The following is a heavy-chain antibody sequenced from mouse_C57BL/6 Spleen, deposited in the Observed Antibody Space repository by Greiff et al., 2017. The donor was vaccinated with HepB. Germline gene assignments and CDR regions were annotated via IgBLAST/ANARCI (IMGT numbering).Heavy chain of an antibody. CDR2: IDPSDSYT. J-gene: IGHJ3*01. Sequence: VQLQQPGAELVKPGASVKLSCKASGYTFTSYWMQWVKQRPGQGLEWIGEIDPSDSYTNYNQKFKGKATLTVDTSSSTAYMQLSSLPSEDSAVYYCASDRASLPFAYWGQGTLVTVSA. CDR1: GYTFTSYW. D-gene: IGHD5-5*01. V-gene: IGHV1-50*01. CDR3: ASDRASLPFAY.